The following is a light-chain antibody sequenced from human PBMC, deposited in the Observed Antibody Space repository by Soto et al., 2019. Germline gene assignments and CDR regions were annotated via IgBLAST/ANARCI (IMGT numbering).Light chain of an antibody. CDR3: QERSSSPSIT. V-gene: IGKV3-11*01. Sequence: VWRLSARKRALSAERVALLGRRASKSVSSYLAWYQQRPGQAPRLLIYGASNRATGIPDRFSGSVSGTAFTLTVRRSEHEGSAVYSSQERSSSPSITFGQGTRLEIK. CDR2: GAS. J-gene: IGKJ5*01. CDR1: KSVSSY.